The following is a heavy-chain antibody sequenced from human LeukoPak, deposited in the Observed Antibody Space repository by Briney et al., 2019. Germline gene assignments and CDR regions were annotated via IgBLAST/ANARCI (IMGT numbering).Heavy chain of an antibody. J-gene: IGHJ6*02. Sequence: PGGSLRLSCAASGFTVSSKDMNWVRQAPGKGLEWVSVLYSGGRTYYADSVKGRFTISRDNSKNTLYLQMNSLRAEDTAVYYCASLYSYGMDVWGQGTTVTVFS. V-gene: IGHV3-53*01. D-gene: IGHD2-2*02. CDR2: LYSGGRT. CDR1: GFTVSSKD. CDR3: ASLYSYGMDV.